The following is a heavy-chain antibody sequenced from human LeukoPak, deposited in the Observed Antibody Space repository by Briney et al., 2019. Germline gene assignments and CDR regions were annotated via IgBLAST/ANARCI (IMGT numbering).Heavy chain of an antibody. CDR2: ISGSGGST. CDR3: AKDLPGTVTTYLGWFDP. D-gene: IGHD4-17*01. CDR1: GFTFSSYA. Sequence: GGSLRLSCAASGFTFSSYAMSWVRQAPGKGRESDSAISGSGGSTYYADSVKGRFTISRDNSKNTLYLKMNSLRAEDTAVYYCAKDLPGTVTTYLGWFDPWGQGTLVTVSS. V-gene: IGHV3-23*01. J-gene: IGHJ5*02.